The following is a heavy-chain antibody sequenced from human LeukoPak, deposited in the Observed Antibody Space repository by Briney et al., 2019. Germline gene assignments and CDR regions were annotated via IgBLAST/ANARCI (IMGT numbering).Heavy chain of an antibody. CDR1: GFTFSSYE. CDR2: ISSSGSTI. Sequence: PGGSLRLSCAASGFTFSSYEMYWVRQAPGKGLEWVSYISSSGSTIYYADSVKGRFTISRDNAKNSLYLQMNSLRDEDTAVYYCAREYYDILTGYHIDGDDAFDIWGQGTMVTVSS. V-gene: IGHV3-48*03. D-gene: IGHD3-9*01. CDR3: AREYYDILTGYHIDGDDAFDI. J-gene: IGHJ3*02.